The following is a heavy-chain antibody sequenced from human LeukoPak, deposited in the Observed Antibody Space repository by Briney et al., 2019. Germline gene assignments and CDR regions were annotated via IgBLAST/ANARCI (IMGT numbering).Heavy chain of an antibody. CDR2: IYYSGST. CDR3: ARRLRSVNAFDI. J-gene: IGHJ3*02. Sequence: PSETLSLTCTVSGGSISSSSYYWGWIRQPPGKGLEWIGSIYYSGSTYYNPSLKSRVTISVDTSKNQFSLKLSSVTAADTAVYYCARRLRSVNAFDIWGQGTMVTVSS. V-gene: IGHV4-39*01. D-gene: IGHD5/OR15-5a*01. CDR1: GGSISSSSYY.